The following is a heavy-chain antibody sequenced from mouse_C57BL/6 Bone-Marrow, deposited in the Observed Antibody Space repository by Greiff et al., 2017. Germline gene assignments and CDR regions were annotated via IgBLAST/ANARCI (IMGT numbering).Heavy chain of an antibody. D-gene: IGHD2-4*01. J-gene: IGHJ2*01. V-gene: IGHV1-69*01. CDR2: IDPSDSYT. Sequence: VQLQQPGAELVMPGASVKLSCTASGYTFTSYWMHWVKQRPGQGLEWIGAIDPSDSYTNYNQKFKGKSTLTVDKSSSTAYMQLSSLTSEGSAVYYCARGDYDPSPTYYFDYWGQGTTLTVSS. CDR1: GYTFTSYW. CDR3: ARGDYDPSPTYYFDY.